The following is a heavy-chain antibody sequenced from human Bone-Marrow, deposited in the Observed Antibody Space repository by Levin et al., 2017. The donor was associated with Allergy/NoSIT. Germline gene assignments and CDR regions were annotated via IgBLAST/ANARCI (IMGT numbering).Heavy chain of an antibody. CDR3: ARGYKSGLSFG. CDR2: IYSGGDT. D-gene: IGHD5-12*01. V-gene: IGHV3-66*01. J-gene: IGHJ4*02. Sequence: GGSLRLSCAASGISVSNNHMSWIRQAPGKGLECVAGIYSGGDTYQSDSVKSRFTVSRDNSKNTVYLHMSNLRGDDTAVYYCARGYKSGLSFGWGQGTLVTVSS. CDR1: GISVSNNH.